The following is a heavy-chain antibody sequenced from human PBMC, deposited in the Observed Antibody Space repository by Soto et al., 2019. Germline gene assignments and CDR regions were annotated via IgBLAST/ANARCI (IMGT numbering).Heavy chain of an antibody. D-gene: IGHD2-15*01. CDR1: GFTFSSYS. CDR3: ARSRWVATEL. V-gene: IGHV3-21*01. Sequence: TGGSLRLSCAASGFTFSSYSMNWVRQAPGKGLEWVSSISSSSSYIYYADSVKGRFTISRDNAKNSLYLQMNSLRAEDTAVYYCARSRWVATELWGQGTMVTVSS. CDR2: ISSSSSYI. J-gene: IGHJ3*01.